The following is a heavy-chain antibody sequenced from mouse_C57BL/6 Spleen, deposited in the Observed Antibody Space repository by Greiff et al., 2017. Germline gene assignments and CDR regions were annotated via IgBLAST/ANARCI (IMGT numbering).Heavy chain of an antibody. Sequence: EVQLQQSGPELVKPGASVKISCKASGYTFTDYYMNWVKQSHGKSLEWIGDINPNNGGTSYNQKFKGKATLTVYKSSSTAYMELRSLTSEDSAVYYCANYYGSSYPWFAYWGQGTLVTVSA. CDR3: ANYYGSSYPWFAY. V-gene: IGHV1-26*01. J-gene: IGHJ3*01. CDR1: GYTFTDYY. D-gene: IGHD1-1*01. CDR2: INPNNGGT.